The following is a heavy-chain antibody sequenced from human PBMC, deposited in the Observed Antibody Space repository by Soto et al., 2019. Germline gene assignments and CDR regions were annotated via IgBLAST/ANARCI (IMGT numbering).Heavy chain of an antibody. CDR3: ASGIAVAGHRPWYFDY. Sequence: QVQLVQSGAEVKKLGSSVKVSCKASGDTFSNYAISWVRQAPGQGLEWMGGIIPVFGAGHYAQQFQGRVTITADESTNTAYLDLRSLRSEDTAVYYCASGIAVAGHRPWYFDYWGQGTLITVSS. J-gene: IGHJ4*02. V-gene: IGHV1-69*01. CDR1: GDTFSNYA. D-gene: IGHD6-19*01. CDR2: IIPVFGAG.